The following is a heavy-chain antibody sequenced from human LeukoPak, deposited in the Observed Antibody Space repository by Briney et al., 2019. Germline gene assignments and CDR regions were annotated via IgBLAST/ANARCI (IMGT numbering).Heavy chain of an antibody. V-gene: IGHV3-7*03. CDR3: VYDSSGYYYFDY. Sequence: GGSLRLSCAASGFTFGNYWMSWVRQAPGKGLELVANIKYDGSEKDYMDSVKGRFTISRDNAKNSLYLQMNSLRAEDTAVYYCVYDSSGYYYFDYWGQGTLVTVSS. J-gene: IGHJ4*02. D-gene: IGHD3-22*01. CDR1: GFTFGNYW. CDR2: IKYDGSEK.